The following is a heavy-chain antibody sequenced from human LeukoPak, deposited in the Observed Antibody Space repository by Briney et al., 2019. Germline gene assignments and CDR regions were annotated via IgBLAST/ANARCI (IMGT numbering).Heavy chain of an antibody. D-gene: IGHD2-21*01. Sequence: GGSLRLSCAASGFTFSSAWMSWVRQAPGQGLEWLGRIKTKTDGGTTDYAAPVKGRFTISRDDSKDTLYLQMNSLKSDDTAVYYCANIFGGDSHRSDYWGQGTLVTVSS. CDR2: IKTKTDGGTT. CDR1: GFTFSSAW. V-gene: IGHV3-15*01. CDR3: ANIFGGDSHRSDY. J-gene: IGHJ4*02.